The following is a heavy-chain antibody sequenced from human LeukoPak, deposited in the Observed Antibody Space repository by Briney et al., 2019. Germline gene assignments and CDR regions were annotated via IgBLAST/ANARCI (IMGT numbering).Heavy chain of an antibody. CDR3: ARGPYYDILTGYTH. Sequence: GGSLRLSCAASGFTFSSNWMSWVRQAPGKGLEWVANIKQDGSEKDYVDSVKGRFTVSRDNTKISLYLQMNSLRAEDTAVYYCARGPYYDILTGYTHWGQGTLVTVSS. V-gene: IGHV3-7*03. CDR1: GFTFSSNW. J-gene: IGHJ4*02. D-gene: IGHD3-9*01. CDR2: IKQDGSEK.